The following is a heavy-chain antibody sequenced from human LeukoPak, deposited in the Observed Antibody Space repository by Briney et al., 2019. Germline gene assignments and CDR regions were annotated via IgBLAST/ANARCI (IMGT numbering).Heavy chain of an antibody. J-gene: IGHJ3*02. D-gene: IGHD3-16*01. CDR1: GGSVSSGGYF. V-gene: IGHV4-61*08. Sequence: SETLSLTCTVSGGSVSSGGYFWTWIRQPPGKGLEWIGYIYYTGSTKYNPSLKSRVTISVDTAKNQFSLRLSSVTAADTAVYYCARDNRPSGFAGNAFDIWGQGTMVTVPS. CDR3: ARDNRPSGFAGNAFDI. CDR2: IYYTGST.